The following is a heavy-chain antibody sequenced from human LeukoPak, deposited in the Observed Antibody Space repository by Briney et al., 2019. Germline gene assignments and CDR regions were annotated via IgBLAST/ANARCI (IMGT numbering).Heavy chain of an antibody. V-gene: IGHV1-2*02. J-gene: IGHJ3*02. CDR2: MNVKTGAT. CDR1: GYTFTDYY. CDR3: ARGRNYYDSSDYYEGDAFDI. D-gene: IGHD3-22*01. Sequence: ASVTVSCKASGYTFTDYYIHWVRQAPGHGLEWLGWMNVKTGATSSAQRFPGRFTMTRDMSTSTVYMELSSLRSEDTAVYYCARGRNYYDSSDYYEGDAFDIWGQGTVVTVSS.